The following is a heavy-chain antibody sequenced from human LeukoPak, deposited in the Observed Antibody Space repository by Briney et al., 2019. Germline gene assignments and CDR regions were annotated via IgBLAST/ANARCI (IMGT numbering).Heavy chain of an antibody. CDR2: IYYSGST. D-gene: IGHD2-15*01. J-gene: IGHJ3*02. CDR1: GGSISSYY. Sequence: SETLSLTCTVSGGSISSYYWSWIRQPPGKGLEWIGYIYYSGSTNYNPSLKSRVTISVDTSKNQFSLKLSSVTAADTAVYYCARDCSGGSCYSDGAFDIWGQGTMVTVSS. CDR3: ARDCSGGSCYSDGAFDI. V-gene: IGHV4-59*01.